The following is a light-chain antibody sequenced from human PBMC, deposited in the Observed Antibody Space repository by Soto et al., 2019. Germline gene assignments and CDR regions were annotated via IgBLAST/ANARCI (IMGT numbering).Light chain of an antibody. J-gene: IGLJ1*01. V-gene: IGLV2-14*01. Sequence: QSALTQPASVSGSPGQSITISCTGTSSDVGGYNYVSWYQQHPGKAPKLMIYDVSNRPSGVSNRFSGSKSVNTASLTTSGLQAEDEADYYCISYTSSSTLYVFGTGTKVTVL. CDR1: SSDVGGYNY. CDR3: ISYTSSSTLYV. CDR2: DVS.